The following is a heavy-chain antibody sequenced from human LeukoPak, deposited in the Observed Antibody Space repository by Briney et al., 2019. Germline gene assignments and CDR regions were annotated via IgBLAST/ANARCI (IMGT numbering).Heavy chain of an antibody. D-gene: IGHD6-19*01. Sequence: ASVKVSCKASGYTFTGYYMHWVRQAPGQGLEWMGWINPNSGGTNYAQKFQGWVTMTRDTSISTAYMELSRLRSDDTAVYYCATYLSSGVLDYYGVDVWGQGTTVTVSS. CDR1: GYTFTGYY. CDR2: INPNSGGT. CDR3: ATYLSSGVLDYYGVDV. J-gene: IGHJ6*02. V-gene: IGHV1-2*04.